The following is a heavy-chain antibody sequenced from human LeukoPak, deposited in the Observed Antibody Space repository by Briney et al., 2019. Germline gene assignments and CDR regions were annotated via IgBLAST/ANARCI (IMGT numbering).Heavy chain of an antibody. Sequence: GRSLRLSCAASGFTFDDYAMTWVRQAPGKGLEWVSVIYSGGITYFADTVKGRFTISRDNSKNTVYLQMNSLRAEDTAVYYCARDLSDGESDYWGQGTLVTVSS. V-gene: IGHV3-66*01. J-gene: IGHJ4*02. CDR2: IYSGGIT. D-gene: IGHD3-10*01. CDR1: GFTFDDYA. CDR3: ARDLSDGESDY.